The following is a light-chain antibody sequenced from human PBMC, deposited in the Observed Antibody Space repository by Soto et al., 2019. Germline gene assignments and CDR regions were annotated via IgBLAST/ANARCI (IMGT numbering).Light chain of an antibody. V-gene: IGLV1-47*01. CDR3: AAWDDSLSGPV. J-gene: IGLJ2*01. Sequence: QSVLTQPPSASGTPGQRVAISCSGGSSNIGSNYLYWYQQPPGTAPKLLIYRNNQRPSGVPDRFSGSNSGTSGSLAISGLRSEDEADYYCAAWDDSLSGPVFGGGTKLTVL. CDR1: SSNIGSNY. CDR2: RNN.